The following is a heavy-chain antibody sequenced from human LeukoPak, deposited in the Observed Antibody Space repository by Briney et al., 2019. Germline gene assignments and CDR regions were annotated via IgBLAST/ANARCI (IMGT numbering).Heavy chain of an antibody. Sequence: GGSLRLSCAASGFTFRSYSMNWVRQAPGKGLEWIPHISSSSSTTSYADSVKGRFTISRDNVKESLYLQMNSLRDEDTAVYYCARGGQLGGQGTLVTVSS. D-gene: IGHD1-1*01. J-gene: IGHJ4*02. CDR1: GFTFRSYS. CDR2: ISSSSSTT. CDR3: ARGGQL. V-gene: IGHV3-48*02.